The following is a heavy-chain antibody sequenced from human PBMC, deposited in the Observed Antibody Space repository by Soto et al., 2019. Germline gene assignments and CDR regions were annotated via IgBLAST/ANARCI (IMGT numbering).Heavy chain of an antibody. CDR1: GGSMRNYF. D-gene: IGHD6-13*01. CDR3: AAGEASSRNLAPYYLDF. Sequence: SETLSLTCTVSGGSMRNYFWTWIRQPPGKGLEWIGYIHYSGTTSFFPSYNPSLRSRVTISEDTSKNQFPLKLLSVTTADTAVYFCAAGEASSRNLAPYYLDFWGQGTLVTVSS. V-gene: IGHV4-59*01. J-gene: IGHJ4*02. CDR2: IHYSGTT.